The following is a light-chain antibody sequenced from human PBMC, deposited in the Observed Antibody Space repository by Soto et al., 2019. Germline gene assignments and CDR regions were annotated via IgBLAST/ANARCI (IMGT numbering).Light chain of an antibody. CDR1: SSDVGGYNY. CDR2: EVS. J-gene: IGLJ3*02. Sequence: SALTQPASVSGSPGQSITLSCTGTSSDVGGYNYVSWYQQHPGKAPKLMIYEVSNRPSGVSNRFSGSKSGNTASLTISGLQAEDEADYYCSSYTSSSTWVFGGGTKVTVL. CDR3: SSYTSSSTWV. V-gene: IGLV2-14*01.